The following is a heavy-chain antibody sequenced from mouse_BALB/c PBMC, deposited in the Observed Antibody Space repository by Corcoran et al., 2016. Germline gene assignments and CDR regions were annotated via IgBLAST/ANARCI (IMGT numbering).Heavy chain of an antibody. V-gene: IGHV14-3*02. CDR1: GFNIKDTY. CDR2: IDPANGNT. D-gene: IGHD4-1*01. CDR3: ANWEWYFDG. Sequence: EVQLQQSGAELVKPGASVKLSCTASGFNIKDTYMHWVKQRPEQGLEWIGRIDPANGNTKYDPKFQGKATITADTSSNTAYLQLSSLTSEDTAVYYCANWEWYFDGWGAGTTVTVSS. J-gene: IGHJ1*01.